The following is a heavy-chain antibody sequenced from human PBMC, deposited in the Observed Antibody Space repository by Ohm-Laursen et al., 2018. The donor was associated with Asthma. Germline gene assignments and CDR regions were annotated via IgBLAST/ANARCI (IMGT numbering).Heavy chain of an antibody. Sequence: SDTLSLTCIVSGGSFSTSSRSYCGWIRQPPGKGLEWIGCLFYSGNTHYNPSLQSRITISVDTSKNQVSLEVNSVTAADTAVYFCAFCTGGTCYSGVFDVWGQGVRVTVSS. CDR1: GGSFSTSSRSY. V-gene: IGHV4-39*01. CDR2: LFYSGNT. D-gene: IGHD2-15*01. J-gene: IGHJ3*01. CDR3: AFCTGGTCYSGVFDV.